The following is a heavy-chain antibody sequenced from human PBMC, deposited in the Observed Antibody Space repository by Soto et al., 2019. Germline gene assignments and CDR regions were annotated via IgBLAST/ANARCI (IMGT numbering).Heavy chain of an antibody. D-gene: IGHD3-3*01. CDR3: ARDFTFWSGYMWFDP. Sequence: ASVKVSCKASGYTFTSYAMHWVRQAPGQRLEWMGWINAGNGNTKYSQKFQGRVTITRDTSASTAYMELSSLRSEDTAVYYCARDFTFWSGYMWFDPWGQGTLVTVSS. CDR1: GYTFTSYA. V-gene: IGHV1-3*01. J-gene: IGHJ5*02. CDR2: INAGNGNT.